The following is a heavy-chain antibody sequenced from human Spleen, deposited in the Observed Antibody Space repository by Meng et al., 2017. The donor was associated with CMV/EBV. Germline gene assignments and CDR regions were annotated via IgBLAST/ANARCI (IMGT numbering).Heavy chain of an antibody. V-gene: IGHV3-9*01. CDR1: GFTFDDYA. D-gene: IGHD3-10*01. CDR3: AKDRAGRPSDAFDI. J-gene: IGHJ3*02. Sequence: SLKISCAASGFTFDDYAMHWVRQAPGKGLEWVSGISWNSGSIGYADSVKGRFTISRDNAKNSLYLQMNSLRAEDTALYYCAKDRAGRPSDAFDIWGQGTMVTVSS. CDR2: ISWNSGSI.